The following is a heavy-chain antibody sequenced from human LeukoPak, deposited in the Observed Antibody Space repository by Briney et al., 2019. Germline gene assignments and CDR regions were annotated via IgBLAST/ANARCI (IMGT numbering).Heavy chain of an antibody. Sequence: GGSLRLSCAASGFTFSSYGMHWVRQAPGKGLEWVAFIRYDGSNKYYADSVKGRFTISRDNSKNTLYLQMNSLRAEDTAVYYGVVVAATPRWFDPWGQGTLVTASS. V-gene: IGHV3-30*02. D-gene: IGHD2-15*01. CDR2: IRYDGSNK. CDR1: GFTFSSYG. CDR3: VVVAATPRWFDP. J-gene: IGHJ5*02.